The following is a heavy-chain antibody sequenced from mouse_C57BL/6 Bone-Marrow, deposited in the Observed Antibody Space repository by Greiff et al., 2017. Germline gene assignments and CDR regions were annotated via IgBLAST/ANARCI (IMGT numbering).Heavy chain of an antibody. J-gene: IGHJ2*01. CDR2: INPYNGGT. Sequence: EVKLMESGPVLVKPGASVKMSCKASGYTFTDYYMNWVKQSHGKSLEWIGVINPYNGGTSYNQKFKGKATLTVDKSSSTAYMELNSLTSEASAVYYCARSSTMITPYYFDYWGQGTTLTVSS. V-gene: IGHV1-19*01. D-gene: IGHD2-4*01. CDR1: GYTFTDYY. CDR3: ARSSTMITPYYFDY.